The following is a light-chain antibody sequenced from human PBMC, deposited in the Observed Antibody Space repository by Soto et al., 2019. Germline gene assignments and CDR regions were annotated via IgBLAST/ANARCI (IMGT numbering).Light chain of an antibody. CDR1: QSVSSN. CDR3: QQYNSYSGT. CDR2: GAS. V-gene: IGKV3-15*01. J-gene: IGKJ1*01. Sequence: EIVMTQSPATLSVSPVERATLSCRASQSVSSNLAWYQQKPGQAPRLLIYGASTRATGIPARFSGSGSGTEFTLTISSLQPDDFATYYCQQYNSYSGTFGQGTKVDIK.